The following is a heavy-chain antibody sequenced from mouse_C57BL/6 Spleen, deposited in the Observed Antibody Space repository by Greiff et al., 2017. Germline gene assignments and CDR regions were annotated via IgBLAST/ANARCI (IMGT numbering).Heavy chain of an antibody. D-gene: IGHD1-1*01. CDR2: INPSNGGT. CDR3: ARRDPYGDAMYY. J-gene: IGHJ4*01. CDR1: GYTFTSYW. Sequence: QVQLQQSGAELVKPGASVKLSCKASGYTFTSYWMHWVKQRPGQGLEWIGNINPSNGGTNYTEKFKSKATLTVDKPYSTAYMQLSSLTAEDSAVYDVARRDPYGDAMYYWGQGTSVTVPS. V-gene: IGHV1-53*01.